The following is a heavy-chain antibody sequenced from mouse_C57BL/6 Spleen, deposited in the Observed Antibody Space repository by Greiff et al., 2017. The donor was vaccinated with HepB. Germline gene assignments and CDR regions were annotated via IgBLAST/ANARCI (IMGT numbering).Heavy chain of an antibody. Sequence: VQLQQPGAELVRPGSSVKLSCKASGYTFTSYWMDWVKQRPGQGLEWIGNIYPSDSETHYNQKFKDKATLTVDKSSSTAYMQLSSLTSEDSAVYYCARRDYGSPDVWGTGTTVTVSS. CDR2: IYPSDSET. CDR3: ARRDYGSPDV. D-gene: IGHD1-1*01. CDR1: GYTFTSYW. V-gene: IGHV1-61*01. J-gene: IGHJ1*03.